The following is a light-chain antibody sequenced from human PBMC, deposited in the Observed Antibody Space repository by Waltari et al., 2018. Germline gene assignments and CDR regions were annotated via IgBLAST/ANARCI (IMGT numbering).Light chain of an antibody. Sequence: EIVLTQSPATLSLSPGERATLSCMASQSVNTYLAWYQQKPGQAPRLLIYDASSRATGIPARFSGNGSGTDFTLTISSLEPEDFAVYYCQQRSDWPSLTFGGGTKVEIK. CDR2: DAS. CDR3: QQRSDWPSLT. V-gene: IGKV3-11*01. CDR1: QSVNTY. J-gene: IGKJ4*01.